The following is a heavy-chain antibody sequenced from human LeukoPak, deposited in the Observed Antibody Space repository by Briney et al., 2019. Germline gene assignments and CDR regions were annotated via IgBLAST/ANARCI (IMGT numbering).Heavy chain of an antibody. D-gene: IGHD2-2*01. CDR3: AKSRIVVVPAVFDP. J-gene: IGHJ5*02. CDR2: ISYDGSNK. Sequence: GGSLRLSCAASGFTFSSYGMHWVRQAPGKGLEWAAVISYDGSNKYYADSVKGRFTISRDNSKNTLYLQMNSLRAEDTAVYYCAKSRIVVVPAVFDPWGQGTLVTVSS. CDR1: GFTFSSYG. V-gene: IGHV3-30*18.